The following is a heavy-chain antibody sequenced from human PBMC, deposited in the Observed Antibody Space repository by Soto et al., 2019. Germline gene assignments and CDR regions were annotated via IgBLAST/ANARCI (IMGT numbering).Heavy chain of an antibody. Sequence: QVQLLQSGPEVKKPGASVKVSCKTSGYTFTSYGIAWVRQAPGQGLEWMGWISTSKGDTNYAQKFQGRVTMTTDKSTRTAYMELSSLTSDDTALYYCAIRSPAFVFWGQGTIVTVSS. CDR2: ISTSKGDT. CDR3: AIRSPAFVF. V-gene: IGHV1-18*01. J-gene: IGHJ4*02. CDR1: GYTFTSYG.